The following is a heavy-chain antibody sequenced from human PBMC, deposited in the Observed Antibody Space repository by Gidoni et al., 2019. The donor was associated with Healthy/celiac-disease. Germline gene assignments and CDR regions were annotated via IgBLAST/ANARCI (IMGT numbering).Heavy chain of an antibody. CDR2: ISSRSSTI. V-gene: IGHV3-48*02. CDR1: VFPFSSYS. D-gene: IGHD6-13*01. Sequence: EVQLVESGGGLVQPGGSLRLSCAASVFPFSSYSMNWVRQAPGKGLEWVSYISSRSSTIYYADSVKGRFTISRDNAKNSLYLQMNSLRDEDTAVYYCARDLVDSSSWYHYYYYYYGMDVWGQGTTVTVSS. CDR3: ARDLVDSSSWYHYYYYYYGMDV. J-gene: IGHJ6*02.